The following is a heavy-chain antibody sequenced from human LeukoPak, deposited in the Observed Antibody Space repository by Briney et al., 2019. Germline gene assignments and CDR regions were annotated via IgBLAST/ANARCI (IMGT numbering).Heavy chain of an antibody. CDR2: INHSGTT. J-gene: IGHJ4*02. V-gene: IGHV4-34*01. CDR3: RYCSSTSCRDY. D-gene: IGHD2-2*01. Sequence: PSETLSLTCAVYGGSFSGYYWSWIRQPPGKGLEWIGEINHSGTTSYNPSLKSRVTISVDTSKNQFSLKLSSVTAADTAVYYCRYCSSTSCRDYWGQGTLVTVSS. CDR1: GGSFSGYY.